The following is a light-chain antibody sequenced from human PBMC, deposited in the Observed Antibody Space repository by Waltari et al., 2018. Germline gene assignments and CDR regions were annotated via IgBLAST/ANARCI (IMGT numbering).Light chain of an antibody. J-gene: IGKJ1*01. CDR1: QSLSRP. V-gene: IGKV3-20*01. Sequence: EIVLTQSPGTLSLSPRERATLSCRTSQSLSRPLAWYQQKPGQAPRLLIYDASRRATGIPDRFIGSASGTDFSLTISRLEPEDFAVYYCQHYVTLPATFGQGTRVELK. CDR3: QHYVTLPAT. CDR2: DAS.